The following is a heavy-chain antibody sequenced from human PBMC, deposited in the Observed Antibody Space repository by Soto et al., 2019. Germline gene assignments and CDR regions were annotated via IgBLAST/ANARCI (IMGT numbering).Heavy chain of an antibody. CDR1: GGSMWSGVDA. D-gene: IGHD3-22*01. V-gene: IGHV4-30-2*01. Sequence: PSWRLALSCALSGGSMWSGVDALTCIRQPPGKGLECIGYIYHSGSTYYNPSLKSRVTISVDRSKNQFSLKLSSVTAADTAVYYCARGGVDYYDSSGYYFSPYYFDYWGQGTLVTVSS. J-gene: IGHJ4*02. CDR3: ARGGVDYYDSSGYYFSPYYFDY. CDR2: IYHSGST.